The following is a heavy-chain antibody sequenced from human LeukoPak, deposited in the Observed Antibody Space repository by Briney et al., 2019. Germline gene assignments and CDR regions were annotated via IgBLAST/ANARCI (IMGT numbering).Heavy chain of an antibody. D-gene: IGHD1-26*01. CDR1: GFTVSSNS. J-gene: IGHJ3*02. Sequence: GGSLRLSCTVSGFTVSSNSMNWVRQAPGKGVEWVSSISGSSTYIYYADSVKGRFTISRDNAKNSLFLQMNSLRAEDTAVYYCARDLWELLLPGTGDAFDIWGQGTMVTVSS. CDR2: ISGSSTYI. V-gene: IGHV3-21*01. CDR3: ARDLWELLLPGTGDAFDI.